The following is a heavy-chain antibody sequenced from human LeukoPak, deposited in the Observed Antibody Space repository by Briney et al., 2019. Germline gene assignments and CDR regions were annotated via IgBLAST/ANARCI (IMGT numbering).Heavy chain of an antibody. V-gene: IGHV3-21*01. CDR1: GFTFSSYS. Sequence: PGGSLRLSCAASGFTFSSYSMNWVSQAPGKWLEWVSSISSSSSYIYYADSVKGRFTISRDNAKNSLYLQMNSLRAEDTAVYYCARDINWNYDYWGQGTLVTVSS. CDR2: ISSSSSYI. J-gene: IGHJ4*02. D-gene: IGHD1-7*01. CDR3: ARDINWNYDY.